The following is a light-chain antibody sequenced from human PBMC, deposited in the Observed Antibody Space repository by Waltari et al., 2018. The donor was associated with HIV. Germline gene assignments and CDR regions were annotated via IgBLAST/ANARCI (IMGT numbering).Light chain of an antibody. Sequence: NFMLTQPHPVSESPGKTVTTSCTRSSGSIASNYVQWYQQRPGSSPTPVIYEDNQRPSGVPDRFSGSIDSSSNSASLTISGLKTEDEADYYCQSYDSSNVVFGGGTKLTVL. J-gene: IGLJ2*01. CDR2: EDN. CDR3: QSYDSSNVV. CDR1: SGSIASNY. V-gene: IGLV6-57*01.